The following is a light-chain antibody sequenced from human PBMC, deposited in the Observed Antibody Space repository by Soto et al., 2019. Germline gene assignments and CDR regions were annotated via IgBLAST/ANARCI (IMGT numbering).Light chain of an antibody. CDR1: SSDVGGYNY. J-gene: IGLJ2*01. V-gene: IGLV2-14*01. Sequence: QSALTQPASVSGSPGQSITISCTGTSSDVGGYNYVSWYQQLPGKAPRLIIYEVSYRPSGVSNRFSGAKSGNTASLTISGRQTEDEAEYYCSSYTSSSTLVFGGGTKLTVL. CDR2: EVS. CDR3: SSYTSSSTLV.